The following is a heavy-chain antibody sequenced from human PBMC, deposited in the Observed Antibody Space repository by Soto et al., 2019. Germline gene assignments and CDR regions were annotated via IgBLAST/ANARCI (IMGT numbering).Heavy chain of an antibody. V-gene: IGHV4-31*03. D-gene: IGHD3-16*02. J-gene: IGHJ4*02. CDR2: IYYSGST. Sequence: SETLSLTCTVSGGSISSGGYYWSWIRQHPGKGLEWIGYIYYSGSTYYNPSLKSRVTISVDTSKNQFSLKLSSVTAADTAVYYCARARSTIFDYWGQGTLVTVSS. CDR1: GGSISSGGYY. CDR3: ARARSTIFDY.